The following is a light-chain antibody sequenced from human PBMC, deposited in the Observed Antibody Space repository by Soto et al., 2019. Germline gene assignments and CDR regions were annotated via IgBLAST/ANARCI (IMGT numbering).Light chain of an antibody. Sequence: RMTQSPSTQSASIGDRVTITCRASQSIGNWLAWYQQKPGRAPKFLMYEASTLESGVPSRFSGSGSGTEFTLTISGLQPDDFATYYCQQYKSYPWTFGQGTKVEIK. V-gene: IGKV1-5*03. CDR2: EAS. CDR3: QQYKSYPWT. J-gene: IGKJ1*01. CDR1: QSIGNW.